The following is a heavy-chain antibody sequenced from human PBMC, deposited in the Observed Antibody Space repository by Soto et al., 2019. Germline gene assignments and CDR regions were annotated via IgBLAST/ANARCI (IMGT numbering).Heavy chain of an antibody. Sequence: QLVESGGGLVQPGGSLRLSCAASGFTFTDHSMNWVRQGPGKGLAWVSSISHSSGSIYYADSVKGRFTISRDNNMNSVYLQMNSLLDDDTASYYCVRAAGNILVAPHDWFDPWGQGTLVTVSS. CDR2: ISHSSGSI. J-gene: IGHJ5*02. V-gene: IGHV3-21*02. CDR3: VRAAGNILVAPHDWFDP. CDR1: GFTFTDHS. D-gene: IGHD2-15*01.